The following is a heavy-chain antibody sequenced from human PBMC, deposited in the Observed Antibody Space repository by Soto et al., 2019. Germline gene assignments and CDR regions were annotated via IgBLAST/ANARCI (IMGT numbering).Heavy chain of an antibody. CDR1: GYTFTGYY. D-gene: IGHD3-10*01. CDR2: INPNSGGT. Sequence: ASVQVSCKASGYTFTGYYMHWVRQAPGQGLEWMGWINPNSGGTNYAQKFQGRVTMTRDTSISTAYMELSRLRSDDTAVYYCARDRTTYYYGSGSYYNWFDPWGQGTLVTVSS. J-gene: IGHJ5*02. V-gene: IGHV1-2*02. CDR3: ARDRTTYYYGSGSYYNWFDP.